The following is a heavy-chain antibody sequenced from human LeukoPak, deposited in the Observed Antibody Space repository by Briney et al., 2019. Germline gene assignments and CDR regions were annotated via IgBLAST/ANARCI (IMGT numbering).Heavy chain of an antibody. Sequence: GGSLRLSCAASGFTFSNAWMSWVRQAPGKGLEWVGHIKSKTDGGTTDYAAPVKGRFTISRDDSRNTLYLQINRLKTEDTAVYYCTRQQLVLDYWGQGTLVTVSS. CDR3: TRQQLVLDY. CDR2: IKSKTDGGTT. J-gene: IGHJ4*02. V-gene: IGHV3-15*01. CDR1: GFTFSNAW. D-gene: IGHD6-13*01.